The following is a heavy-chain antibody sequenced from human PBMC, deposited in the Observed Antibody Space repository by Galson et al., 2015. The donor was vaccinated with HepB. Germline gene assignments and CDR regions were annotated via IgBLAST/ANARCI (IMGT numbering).Heavy chain of an antibody. CDR3: AKDQVWGYDILTGSFDY. Sequence: SLRLSCAASGFTFSSYAMSWVRQAPGKGLEWVSAISGSGGSTYYADSVKGRFTISRDNSKNTLYLQMNSLRAEDTAVYYCAKDQVWGYDILTGSFDYWGQGTLVTVSS. CDR2: ISGSGGST. V-gene: IGHV3-23*01. CDR1: GFTFSSYA. D-gene: IGHD3-9*01. J-gene: IGHJ4*02.